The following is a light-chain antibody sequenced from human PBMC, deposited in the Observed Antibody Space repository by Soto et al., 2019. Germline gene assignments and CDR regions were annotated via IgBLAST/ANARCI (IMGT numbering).Light chain of an antibody. CDR2: DAS. CDR1: QSVSSH. V-gene: IGKV3-11*01. Sequence: EIVLTQSPATLSLSPGERATLSSRASQSVSSHLAWFQQRPGQAPRLLIYDASNRATGIPARFSGRGSGTDFTLTISSLEPEDFAVYYCQQRSSAITFGQGTRLEIK. J-gene: IGKJ5*01. CDR3: QQRSSAIT.